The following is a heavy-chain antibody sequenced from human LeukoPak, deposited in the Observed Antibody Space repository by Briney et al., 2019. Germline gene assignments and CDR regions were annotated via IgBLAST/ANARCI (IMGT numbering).Heavy chain of an antibody. V-gene: IGHV4-30-2*03. CDR2: IYHSGST. Sequence: SETLSLTCTVSGGSISSGGYYWSWIRQPPGKGLEWIGYIYHSGSTYYNPSLKSRVTISVDTSKNQFSLKLSSVTAADTAVYYCARHRPPGLRSNYFDYWGQGTLVTVSS. J-gene: IGHJ4*02. D-gene: IGHD5-12*01. CDR3: ARHRPPGLRSNYFDY. CDR1: GGSISSGGYY.